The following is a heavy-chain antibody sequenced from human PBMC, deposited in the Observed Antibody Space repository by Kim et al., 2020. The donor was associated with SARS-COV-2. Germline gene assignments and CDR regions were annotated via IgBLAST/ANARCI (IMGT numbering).Heavy chain of an antibody. D-gene: IGHD4-17*01. CDR2: IYSGGST. CDR3: ARSYGDYYLDY. Sequence: GGSLRLSCAASGFTVSSNYMSWVRQAPGKGLEWVSVIYSGGSTYYAYSVKGRFTISRDNSKNTLYLQMNSLRAEDTAVYYCARSYGDYYLDYWGQGTLVTVSS. J-gene: IGHJ4*02. V-gene: IGHV3-66*01. CDR1: GFTVSSNY.